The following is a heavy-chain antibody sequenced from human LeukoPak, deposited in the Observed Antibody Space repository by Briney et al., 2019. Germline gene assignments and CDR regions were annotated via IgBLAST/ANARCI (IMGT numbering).Heavy chain of an antibody. CDR3: ARGEDSSSWSEYNWFDP. Sequence: GGSLRLSCAASGFTFSSYAMHWVRQAPGKGLEWVAVISYDGSNKYYADSVKGRFTISRDNSKNTLYLQMNSLRAEDTAVYYCARGEDSSSWSEYNWFDPWGQGTLVTVSS. CDR1: GFTFSSYA. V-gene: IGHV3-30-3*01. J-gene: IGHJ5*02. CDR2: ISYDGSNK. D-gene: IGHD6-13*01.